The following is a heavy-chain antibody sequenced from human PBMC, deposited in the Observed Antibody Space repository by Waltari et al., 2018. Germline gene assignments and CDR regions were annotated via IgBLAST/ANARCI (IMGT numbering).Heavy chain of an antibody. CDR2: INHSGST. CDR3: ARGGRWLVNDAFDI. CDR1: GGSFSGYY. D-gene: IGHD6-19*01. J-gene: IGHJ3*02. V-gene: IGHV4-34*01. Sequence: QVQLQQWGAGLLKPSETLSLTCAVYGGSFSGYYWSWIRQPPGKGLEWIGEINHSGSTNYNPSLKSRVTISVDTSKNQFSLKLSSVTAADTAVYYCARGGRWLVNDAFDIWGQGTMVTVSS.